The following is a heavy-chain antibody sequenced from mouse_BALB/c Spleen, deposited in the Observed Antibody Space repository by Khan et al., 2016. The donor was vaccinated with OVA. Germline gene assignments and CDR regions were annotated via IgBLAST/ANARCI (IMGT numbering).Heavy chain of an antibody. V-gene: IGHV9-3-1*01. D-gene: IGHD1-1*01. Sequence: QIQLVQSGPELKKPGETVKISCKASGYTFTNYGMNWVKQAPGKGLKWKGWIYTYTGEPTYADDFKGRFAFSLESSASTAYLQINNLTNEDTATYFCARGSSRAMDYWGQGTSDTVSS. CDR1: GYTFTNYG. CDR2: IYTYTGEP. J-gene: IGHJ4*01. CDR3: ARGSSRAMDY.